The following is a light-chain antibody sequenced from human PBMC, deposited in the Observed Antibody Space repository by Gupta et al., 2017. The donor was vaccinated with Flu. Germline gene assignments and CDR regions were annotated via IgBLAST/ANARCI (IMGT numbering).Light chain of an antibody. CDR2: DAS. CDR3: QQRSNWPPYT. Sequence: ERATLSCRASQIVSSYLAWYQQKPGQAPRLLIYDASNRATGIPARFSGSGSGTDFTLTISSLEPEDFAVYYCQQRSNWPPYTFGQGTKLEIK. V-gene: IGKV3-11*01. J-gene: IGKJ2*01. CDR1: QIVSSY.